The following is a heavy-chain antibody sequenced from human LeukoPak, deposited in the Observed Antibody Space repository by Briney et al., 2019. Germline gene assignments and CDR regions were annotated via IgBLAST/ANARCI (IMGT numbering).Heavy chain of an antibody. CDR3: AGADYGVGPGGY. V-gene: IGHV1-8*03. J-gene: IGHJ4*02. D-gene: IGHD4-17*01. CDR1: GYTFTSYD. CDR2: MNPNSGNT. Sequence: ASVKVSCKASGYTFTSYDINRVRQATGQGLEWKGWMNPNSGNTGYAQKFQGRVTITRDTSASTAYMELSSLRSEDTAVYYCAGADYGVGPGGYWGRGTLVTVSS.